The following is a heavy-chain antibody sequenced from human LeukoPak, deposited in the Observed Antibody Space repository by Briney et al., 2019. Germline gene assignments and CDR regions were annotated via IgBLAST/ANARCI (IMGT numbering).Heavy chain of an antibody. CDR2: IKSKTDGGTT. CDR1: GFTFSNAW. D-gene: IGHD4-17*01. Sequence: PGGSLRLSCAASGFTFSNAWMSWVRQAPGKGLEWVGRIKSKTDGGTTDYAAPVKGRFTISRDDSKNTLYLHMNSLKTEDTAVYYCTTESTVTTPGGGYWGQGTLVTVSS. CDR3: TTESTVTTPGGGY. J-gene: IGHJ4*02. V-gene: IGHV3-15*01.